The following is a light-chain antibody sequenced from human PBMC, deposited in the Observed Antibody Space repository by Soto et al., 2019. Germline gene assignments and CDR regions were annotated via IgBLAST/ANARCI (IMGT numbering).Light chain of an antibody. CDR3: QQRSNWPPWT. CDR2: DAS. V-gene: IGKV3-11*01. Sequence: EIVLTQSPGTLSLSPGERDTLSCRAGQSVSRSYLAWYQQKPGQAPRLLIYDASNRATGIPARFSGSGSGTDFTLTISSLEPEDFAVYYCQQRSNWPPWTCGQGTKVDIK. CDR1: QSVSRSY. J-gene: IGKJ1*01.